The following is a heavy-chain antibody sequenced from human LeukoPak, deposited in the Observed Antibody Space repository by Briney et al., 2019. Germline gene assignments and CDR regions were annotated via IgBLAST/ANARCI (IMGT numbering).Heavy chain of an antibody. CDR3: VRGVEPLAADTLAY. J-gene: IGHJ4*02. CDR1: GFTVITND. D-gene: IGHD1-14*01. V-gene: IGHV3-53*01. CDR2: LYSDGNT. Sequence: GGSLRLSCAASGFTVITNDMTWVRQAPGKGLEWVSVLYSDGNTKYADSVQGRFTISRDNSKNTLYLEMNSLSPDDTAVYYCVRGVEPLAADTLAYWGQGTLVTVSS.